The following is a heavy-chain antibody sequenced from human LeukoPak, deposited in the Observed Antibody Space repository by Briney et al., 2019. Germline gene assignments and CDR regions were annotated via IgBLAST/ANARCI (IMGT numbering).Heavy chain of an antibody. J-gene: IGHJ3*02. D-gene: IGHD2-2*01. CDR1: GDSVSSNSAA. CDR3: ARDRRYCSSTSSWPDAFDI. V-gene: IGHV6-1*01. Sequence: SQTLSLTCAISGDSVSSNSAAWNWIRQSPSRGLEWLGRTYYRSKWYNDYAVSVKSRITINPDTSKNQFSLQLNSVTPEDTAVYYCARDRRYCSSTSSWPDAFDIWGQGTMVTVSS. CDR2: TYYRSKWYN.